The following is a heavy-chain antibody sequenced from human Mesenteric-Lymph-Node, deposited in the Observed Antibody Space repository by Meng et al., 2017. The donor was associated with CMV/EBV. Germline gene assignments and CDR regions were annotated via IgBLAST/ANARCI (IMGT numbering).Heavy chain of an antibody. CDR2: IIPIYGTA. CDR1: GGTFGTSA. D-gene: IGHD2-21*01. J-gene: IGHJ4*02. V-gene: IGHV1-69*06. CDR3: ARDEGLFSYFDY. Sequence: CQASGGTFGTSAISWVRQAPGQGLEWMGGIIPIYGTANYAQKFQGRVTITADKSTSTAYMELSSLRSEDTAVYYCARDEGLFSYFDYWGQGTLVTVSS.